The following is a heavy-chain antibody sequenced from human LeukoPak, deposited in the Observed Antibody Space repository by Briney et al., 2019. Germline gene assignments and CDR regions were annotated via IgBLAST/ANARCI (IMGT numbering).Heavy chain of an antibody. D-gene: IGHD3-22*01. V-gene: IGHV1-69*11. CDR3: ARAVAYDSSGYFDY. Sequence: GASVKVSCKASGYTFSSYAISWVRQAPGQGLEWMGRIIPILGTANYAQKFQSRVTITADESTSTAYMELSSLRSEDTAVYYCARAVAYDSSGYFDYWGQGTLVTVSS. J-gene: IGHJ4*02. CDR1: GYTFSSYA. CDR2: IIPILGTA.